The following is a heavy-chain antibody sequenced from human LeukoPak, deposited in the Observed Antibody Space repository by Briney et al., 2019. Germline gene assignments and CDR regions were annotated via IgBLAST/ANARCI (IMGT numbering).Heavy chain of an antibody. CDR2: INPSGGST. Sequence: ASVKVSCKASGYTFTSHYMHWVRQAPGQGLEWMGIINPSGGSTSYAQKFQGRVTITADKSTSTAYMELSSLRSEDTAVYYCAKHPTVTTRHYYYYIDVWGKGTTVTVSS. D-gene: IGHD4-17*01. CDR1: GYTFTSHY. V-gene: IGHV1-46*01. CDR3: AKHPTVTTRHYYYYIDV. J-gene: IGHJ6*03.